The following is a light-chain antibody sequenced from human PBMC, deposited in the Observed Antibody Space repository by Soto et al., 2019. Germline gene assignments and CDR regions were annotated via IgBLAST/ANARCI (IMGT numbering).Light chain of an antibody. V-gene: IGKV3-20*01. J-gene: IGKJ1*01. CDR3: QQYDNSPPT. CDR2: GAS. Sequence: EIWLTQSPGTLSSSPGERATLSSRASQSVNSNYLARYQQKPGQGPSLLMDGASSRAPGIPDRFSGSGSGTDFTLIISSLEPEYFAVFYCQQYDNSPPTFGQGTKVDVK. CDR1: QSVNSNY.